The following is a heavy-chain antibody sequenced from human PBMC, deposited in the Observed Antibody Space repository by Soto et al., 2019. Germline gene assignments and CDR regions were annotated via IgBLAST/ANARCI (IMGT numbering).Heavy chain of an antibody. Sequence: SHTLSLTCAISGDRVSSNSAAWNWIRQSPSRGLEWLGRTYYRSRWYTDYAVSVKSRITINPDTSKNQFSLQLNSVTPEDTAVYYCVAEARVSETAYNAPKDYYYAVMDFWGQGSTVTVSS. J-gene: IGHJ6*02. CDR2: TYYRSRWYT. CDR3: VAEARVSETAYNAPKDYYYAVMDF. CDR1: GDRVSSNSAA. V-gene: IGHV6-1*01. D-gene: IGHD1-20*01.